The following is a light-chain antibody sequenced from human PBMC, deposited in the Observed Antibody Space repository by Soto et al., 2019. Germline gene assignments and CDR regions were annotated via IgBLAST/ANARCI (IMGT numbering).Light chain of an antibody. J-gene: IGKJ1*01. CDR2: KTS. Sequence: DIQMTQSPSTLSAFVGERVTITCRASQYVSSSLAWYQQKPGKAPKLLIYKTSILESGVPSRFSGSASGTEFTLSISSLPPDDFATYWCQQYNTYPWTFGQGTKVEIK. CDR3: QQYNTYPWT. V-gene: IGKV1-5*03. CDR1: QYVSSS.